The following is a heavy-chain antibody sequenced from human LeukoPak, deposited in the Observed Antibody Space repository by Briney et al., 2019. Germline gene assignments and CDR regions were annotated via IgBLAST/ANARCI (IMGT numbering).Heavy chain of an antibody. J-gene: IGHJ5*02. V-gene: IGHV3-23*01. CDR1: GIVFSNTA. CDR3: GKDGGQYSSGPEFDP. CDR2: ISGGGENT. D-gene: IGHD6-19*01. Sequence: TGGSLRLSCAASGIVFSNTAMNWARQSPGRGLEWVSAISGGGENTFYADSVKGRFTISRDNSKNTLYLQMNSLRADGTAIYYCGKDGGQYSSGPEFDPRGQGALVTVSS.